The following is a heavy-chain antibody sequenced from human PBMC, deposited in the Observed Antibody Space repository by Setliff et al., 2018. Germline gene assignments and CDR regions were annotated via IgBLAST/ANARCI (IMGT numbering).Heavy chain of an antibody. Sequence: SETLSLTCTVSGGSISSSSSYWGWIRPPPGKGLEWIGSIYYSGSTYDNPSLKSRVTISVDTSKNQFSLNLSSVTAADTAVYYCARLGGSSTSGGFYYFYYYMDVWGKGTTVTVSS. CDR1: GGSISSSSSY. J-gene: IGHJ6*03. V-gene: IGHV4-39*01. D-gene: IGHD2-2*01. CDR2: IYYSGST. CDR3: ARLGGSSTSGGFYYFYYYMDV.